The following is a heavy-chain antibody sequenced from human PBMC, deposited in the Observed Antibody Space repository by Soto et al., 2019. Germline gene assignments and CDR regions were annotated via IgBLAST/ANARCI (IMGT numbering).Heavy chain of an antibody. CDR2: INHSGST. CDR1: GESFRGYY. Sequence: SETLSLTCAVCGESFRGYYWSWIRQHPGKGLEWIGEINHSGSTNYNPSLKSRVTISVDTSKNPFSLTLSSVTAADTAVYYCARGRWLIVRSEFEAWGDGMMVTVSS. J-gene: IGHJ3*01. V-gene: IGHV4-34*01. CDR3: ARGRWLIVRSEFEA. D-gene: IGHD5-12*01.